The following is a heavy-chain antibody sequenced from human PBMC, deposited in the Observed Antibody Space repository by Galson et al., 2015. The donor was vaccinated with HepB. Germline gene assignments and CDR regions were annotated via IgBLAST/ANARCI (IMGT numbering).Heavy chain of an antibody. V-gene: IGHV1-3*01. CDR2: INAANGKT. CDR3: ARDGIAIFGVVIAANWFDP. CDR1: GYSFTTYG. D-gene: IGHD3-3*01. J-gene: IGHJ5*02. Sequence: SVKVSCKASGYSFTTYGIHWVRQAPGQRLEWMGWINAANGKTKYSQKFQGRITITRDTSASTAYMEMNSLRSEDTAVYYCARDGIAIFGVVIAANWFDPWGQGTPVTVSS.